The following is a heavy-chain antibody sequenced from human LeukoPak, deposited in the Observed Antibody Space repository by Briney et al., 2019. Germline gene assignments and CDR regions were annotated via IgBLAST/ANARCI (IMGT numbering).Heavy chain of an antibody. J-gene: IGHJ4*02. V-gene: IGHV1-69*01. CDR2: IIPIFGTA. CDR3: ARDDGDYLVDY. CDR1: GGTFSSYA. D-gene: IGHD4-17*01. Sequence: SVTVSCKASGGTFSSYAISWVRQAHGQGLEWMGGIIPIFGTANYAQKFQGRVTITADESTSTAYMELSSLRSEDTVVYYCARDDGDYLVDYWGQGTLVTVSS.